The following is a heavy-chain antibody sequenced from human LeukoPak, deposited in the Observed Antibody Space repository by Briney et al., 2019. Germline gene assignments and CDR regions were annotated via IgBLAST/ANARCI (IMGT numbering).Heavy chain of an antibody. V-gene: IGHV3-21*01. Sequence: GGSLRLSCAASGFTFSSYSMNWVRQAPGKGLEWVSSISSSSSYIYYADSVKGRFTISRDNAKNSLYLQMNSLRAEDTAVYYCARGYCSGGSCYSFPYYFDYWGQGTLVTVSS. J-gene: IGHJ4*02. CDR1: GFTFSSYS. CDR3: ARGYCSGGSCYSFPYYFDY. CDR2: ISSSSSYI. D-gene: IGHD2-15*01.